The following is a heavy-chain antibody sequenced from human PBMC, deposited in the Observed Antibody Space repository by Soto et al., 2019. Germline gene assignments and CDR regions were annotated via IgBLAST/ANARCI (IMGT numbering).Heavy chain of an antibody. CDR1: GGTFSSYA. J-gene: IGHJ1*01. D-gene: IGHD6-19*01. CDR3: ARGAVAVLLQH. V-gene: IGHV1-69*13. Sequence: GASVKVSCKASGGTFSSYAISWVRQAPGQGLEWMGGIIPIFGTANYAQKFQGRVTITADESTSTAYMELSSLRSGDTAVYYCARGAVAVLLQHWGQGTLVTVSS. CDR2: IIPIFGTA.